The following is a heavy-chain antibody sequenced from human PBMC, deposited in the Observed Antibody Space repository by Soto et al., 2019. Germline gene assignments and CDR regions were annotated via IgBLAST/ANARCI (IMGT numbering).Heavy chain of an antibody. Sequence: ASVKVSCKASGYTFTSYYINWVRQATGQGLEWMGWMNPNSGNTGYAQKFQGIVTMTRNTSISTAYMELSSLRSEDTAVYYCARVNYYGSGSPKVRMDVWGQGTTVTVSS. V-gene: IGHV1-8*01. J-gene: IGHJ6*02. CDR2: MNPNSGNT. D-gene: IGHD3-10*01. CDR3: ARVNYYGSGSPKVRMDV. CDR1: GYTFTSYY.